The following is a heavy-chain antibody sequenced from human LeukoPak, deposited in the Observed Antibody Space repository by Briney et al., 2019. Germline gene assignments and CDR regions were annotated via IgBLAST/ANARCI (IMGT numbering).Heavy chain of an antibody. J-gene: IGHJ4*02. CDR1: GFTLNNYW. V-gene: IGHV3-7*01. Sequence: GGSLRLSCAASGFTLNNYWMSWVRQAPGKGLEWVAKIYQDGSLKHYVDSVKGRFSVSRDNAKNSLYLQMDSLRAEDTAVYYCARVGERDYNNGWFDYWAQGTLLTVSS. D-gene: IGHD6-19*01. CDR2: IYQDGSLK. CDR3: ARVGERDYNNGWFDY.